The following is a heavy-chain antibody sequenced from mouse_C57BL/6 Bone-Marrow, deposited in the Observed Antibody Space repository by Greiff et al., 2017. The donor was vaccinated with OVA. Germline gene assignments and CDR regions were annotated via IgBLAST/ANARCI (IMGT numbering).Heavy chain of an antibody. CDR3: ARGRYAYAMDY. Sequence: LKQSGAELVKPGASVKISCKASGYAFSSYWMNWVKQRPGKGLEWIGQIYPGDGDTNYNGKFKGKATLTADKSSSTAYMQLSSLTSEDSAVYFCARGRYAYAMDYWGQGTSVTVSS. D-gene: IGHD2-10*02. CDR1: GYAFSSYW. V-gene: IGHV1-80*01. J-gene: IGHJ4*01. CDR2: IYPGDGDT.